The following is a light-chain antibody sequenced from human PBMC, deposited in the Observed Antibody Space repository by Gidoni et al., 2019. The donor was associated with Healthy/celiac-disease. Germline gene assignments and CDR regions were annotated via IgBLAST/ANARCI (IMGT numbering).Light chain of an antibody. CDR3: QQYNILT. V-gene: IGKV3-15*01. J-gene: IGKJ4*01. Sequence: EIVMTQSPATLSVSPGERATLSCRASQSVSSNLAWYQQKPGQAPRLHIYGASTRATGIPARFSGSGSGTEFTLTISSLQSEDFAVYYCQQYNILTFGGGTKVEIK. CDR2: GAS. CDR1: QSVSSN.